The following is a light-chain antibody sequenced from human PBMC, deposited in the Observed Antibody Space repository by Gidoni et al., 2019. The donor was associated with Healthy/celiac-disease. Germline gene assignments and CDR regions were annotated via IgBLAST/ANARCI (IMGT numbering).Light chain of an antibody. CDR3: LLSYSGARPVV. J-gene: IGLJ2*01. CDR2: DTS. V-gene: IGLV7-46*01. CDR1: TGAVTSGHY. Sequence: QAVGTQEPSLTVSPGGTVTLTCGSSTGAVTSGHYPYWFQQKPGQAPRTLIYDTSNKPSWTPARFSGSLLRGKAALTLSGAQPEDEAEYYCLLSYSGARPVVFGGGTKLTVL.